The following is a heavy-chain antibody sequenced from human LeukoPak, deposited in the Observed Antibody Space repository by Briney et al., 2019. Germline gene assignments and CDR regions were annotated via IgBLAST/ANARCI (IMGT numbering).Heavy chain of an antibody. J-gene: IGHJ4*02. CDR2: IRNSGSAT. Sequence: GGSLRLSCTASGFTFSDYYMNWVRQAPGKGLEWISYIRNSGSATYYADSVEGRFTISRDNAKNSLYLQMNSLRAEDTAVYYCAKDGAYYYDSSGRLDYWGQGTLVTVSS. CDR3: AKDGAYYYDSSGRLDY. V-gene: IGHV3-11*04. D-gene: IGHD3-22*01. CDR1: GFTFSDYY.